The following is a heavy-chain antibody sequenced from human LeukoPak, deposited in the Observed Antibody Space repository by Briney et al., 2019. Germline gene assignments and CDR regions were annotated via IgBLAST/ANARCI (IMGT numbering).Heavy chain of an antibody. D-gene: IGHD6-19*01. CDR3: AREPGSSGWYAYYGMDV. CDR2: IWYDGSNK. CDR1: GFTFSSYG. V-gene: IGHV3-33*01. J-gene: IGHJ6*02. Sequence: GRSLRLSCAASGFTFSSYGMHWVRQAPGKGLEWVAVIWYDGSNKYYADSVKGRFTISRDNSKNTLYLQMNSLRAEDTAVYYCAREPGSSGWYAYYGMDVWGQGTTVTVSS.